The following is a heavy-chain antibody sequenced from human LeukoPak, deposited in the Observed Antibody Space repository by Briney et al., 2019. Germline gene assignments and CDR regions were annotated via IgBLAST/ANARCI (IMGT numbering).Heavy chain of an antibody. CDR3: ARGDALVREVPEYYYDY. CDR1: GFTFTNYF. Sequence: VASVKVSCKTSGFTFTNYFLHWVRHTPGQGLEWMAYINSNTGAITYAQKFLGRVTLTTDTSISTTYMDLSRLTSGDTAVYYCARGDALVREVPEYYYDYWGQGTLVTVSS. D-gene: IGHD3-10*01. CDR2: INSNTGAI. J-gene: IGHJ4*02. V-gene: IGHV1-2*02.